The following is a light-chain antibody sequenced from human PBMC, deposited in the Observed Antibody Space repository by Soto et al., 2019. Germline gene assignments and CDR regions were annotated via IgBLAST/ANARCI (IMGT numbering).Light chain of an antibody. CDR3: SSHTSSSTRV. J-gene: IGLJ1*01. V-gene: IGLV2-14*01. CDR1: SSDVGGYNY. CDR2: DVS. Sequence: QRALTQPASGSGSPGQAITISCTGTSSDVGGYNYVSWYQQHPGKAPKLMIYDVSNRPSGVSNRFSGSKSGNTASLTISGLQAEDEADYYCSSHTSSSTRVFGTGTKVTVL.